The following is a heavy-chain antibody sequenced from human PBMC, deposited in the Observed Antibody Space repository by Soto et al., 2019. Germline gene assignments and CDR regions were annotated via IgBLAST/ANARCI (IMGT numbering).Heavy chain of an antibody. CDR3: ASLGYCSGGSCYGKYYFDY. CDR1: GGTFSSYT. CDR2: IIPILGIA. D-gene: IGHD2-15*01. J-gene: IGHJ4*02. Sequence: QVQLVQSGAEVKKPGSSVKVSCKASGGTFSSYTISWVRQAPGQGLEWMGRIIPILGIANYAQKFQGRVTITADKSTSTAYMELSSLRSEHTAVYYCASLGYCSGGSCYGKYYFDYWGQGTLVTVSS. V-gene: IGHV1-69*02.